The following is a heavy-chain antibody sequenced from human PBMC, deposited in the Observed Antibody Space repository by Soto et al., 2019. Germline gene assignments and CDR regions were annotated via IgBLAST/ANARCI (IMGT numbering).Heavy chain of an antibody. V-gene: IGHV1-69*01. Sequence: QVQLVQSGAELKTPGSSVSVSCKASGGAFNNYPISWVRQAPGQGLEWMGGIFPRLGTTTYAREVQGRVTMTADESTTTVSMTLTSLRSEDTVIYYCAIDACCCGGDCYSLVYWGQGTLVTVSS. CDR1: GGAFNNYP. D-gene: IGHD2-21*02. CDR2: IFPRLGTT. CDR3: AIDACCCGGDCYSLVY. J-gene: IGHJ4*02.